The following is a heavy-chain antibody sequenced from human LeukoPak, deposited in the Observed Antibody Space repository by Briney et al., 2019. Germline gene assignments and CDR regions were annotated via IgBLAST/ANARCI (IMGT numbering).Heavy chain of an antibody. Sequence: GGSLRLSCAASGFTFSSYSMNWVRQAPGKGLEWVSYISSSSSTIYYADSVKGRFTISRDNAKNSLYLQMNSLRAEDTAVYYCARAVVTLFDYWGQGTLVTVSS. V-gene: IGHV3-48*01. J-gene: IGHJ4*02. CDR1: GFTFSSYS. CDR3: ARAVVTLFDY. D-gene: IGHD4-23*01. CDR2: ISSSSSTI.